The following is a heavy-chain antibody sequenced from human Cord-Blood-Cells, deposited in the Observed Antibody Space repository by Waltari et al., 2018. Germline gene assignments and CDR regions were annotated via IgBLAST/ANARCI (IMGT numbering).Heavy chain of an antibody. V-gene: IGHV4-34*01. Sequence: QVQLQQWGAGLLKPSETLSLTCAVYGGSFSGYYCSWIRQPPGKGLEWIGEINHSGSTNYNPSLKSRVTISVDTSKNQFSLKLSSVTAADTAVYYCARGDTGLYFDYWGQGTLVTVSS. J-gene: IGHJ4*02. CDR3: ARGDTGLYFDY. CDR1: GGSFSGYY. CDR2: INHSGST. D-gene: IGHD2-21*01.